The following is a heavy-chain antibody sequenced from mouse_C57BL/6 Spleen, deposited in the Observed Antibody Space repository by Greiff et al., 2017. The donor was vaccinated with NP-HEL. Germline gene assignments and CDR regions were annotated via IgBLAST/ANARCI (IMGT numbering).Heavy chain of an antibody. CDR1: GYTFTSYW. Sequence: VQLQESGAELVMPGASVKLSCKASGYTFTSYWMHWVKQRPGQGLEWIGEIDPSDSYTNYNQKFKGKSTLTVDKSSSTAYMQLSGLTSEDSAVYYCARSPYYYAMDYWGQGTSVTVSS. J-gene: IGHJ4*01. CDR3: ARSPYYYAMDY. V-gene: IGHV1-69*01. CDR2: IDPSDSYT.